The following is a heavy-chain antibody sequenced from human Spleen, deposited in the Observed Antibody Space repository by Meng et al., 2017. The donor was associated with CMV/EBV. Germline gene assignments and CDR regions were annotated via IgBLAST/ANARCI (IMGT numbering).Heavy chain of an antibody. CDR2: IYYSGYT. CDR1: DGSVNNPSYY. D-gene: IGHD3-10*01. V-gene: IGHV4-61*01. J-gene: IGHJ4*02. CDR3: AGMDYYGSGIGN. Sequence: VSDGSVNNPSYYWTWIRQPPGKGLEWIGHIYYSGYTNYSPSLKSRVTISVDTSKSQFSLRLASVTAADTAVYYCAGMDYYGSGIGNWGQGTLVTVSS.